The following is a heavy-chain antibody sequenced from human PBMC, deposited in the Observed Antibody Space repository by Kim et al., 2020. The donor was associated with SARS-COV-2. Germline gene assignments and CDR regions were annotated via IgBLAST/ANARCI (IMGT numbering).Heavy chain of an antibody. CDR2: I. J-gene: IGHJ4*02. D-gene: IGHD3-9*01. V-gene: IGHV3-11*01. Sequence: IYYADSVKGRFTIARDNAKNSLYLQMNSLRAEDTAVYYCARAYFDWLLPQYYFDYWGQGTLVTVSS. CDR3: ARAYFDWLLPQYYFDY.